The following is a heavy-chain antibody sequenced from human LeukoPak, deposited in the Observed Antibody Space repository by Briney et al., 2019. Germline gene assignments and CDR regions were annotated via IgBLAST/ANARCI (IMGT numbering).Heavy chain of an antibody. D-gene: IGHD1-26*01. V-gene: IGHV4-39*01. J-gene: IGHJ5*02. Sequence: SSETLSLTCTVSGGSISRSSYYWGWIRQPPGKGLECIGSIYYSGSTYYNPSLKSRVTISVDTSKNQFSLRLSSMTAADTAVYYCARQAVVGATRWFDPWGQGTLVTVSS. CDR2: IYYSGST. CDR1: GGSISRSSYY. CDR3: ARQAVVGATRWFDP.